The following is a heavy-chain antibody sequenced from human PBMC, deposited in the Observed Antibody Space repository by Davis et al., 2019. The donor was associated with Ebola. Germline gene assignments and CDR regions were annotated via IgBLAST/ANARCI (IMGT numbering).Heavy chain of an antibody. V-gene: IGHV4-61*01. CDR2: IYYSGST. D-gene: IGHD5-18*01. Sequence: PSGTLSLTCTVSGGSVSSGSHYWSWIRQPPGKGLEWIGYIYYSGSTNYNPSLKSRVTISVDTSKNQFSLKLSSVTAADTAVYYCARDGGYSLYGMDVWGKGTTVTVSS. J-gene: IGHJ6*04. CDR3: ARDGGYSLYGMDV. CDR1: GGSVSSGSHY.